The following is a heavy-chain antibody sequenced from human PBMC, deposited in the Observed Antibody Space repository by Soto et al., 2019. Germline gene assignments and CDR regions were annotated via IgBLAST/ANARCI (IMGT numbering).Heavy chain of an antibody. CDR3: ARVVSRSGSGSSYGMDV. CDR1: GGTFSSYT. V-gene: IGHV1-69*02. CDR2: IIPILGIA. D-gene: IGHD3-10*01. Sequence: QVQLVQSGAEVKKPGSSVKVSCKASGGTFSSYTISWVRQAPGQGLEWMGRIIPILGIANYAQKFQGRVTITADKSTSTAYMELSSLRSEDTAVYYCARVVSRSGSGSSYGMDVWGQGTTVTVSS. J-gene: IGHJ6*02.